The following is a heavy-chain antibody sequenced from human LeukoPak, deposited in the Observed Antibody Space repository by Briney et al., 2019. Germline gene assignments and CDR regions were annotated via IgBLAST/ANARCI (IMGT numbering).Heavy chain of an antibody. CDR3: ARGWGSSWVYYYYYMDV. Sequence: ASVKVSCKAPGYTFTSYDINWVRQATGQGLEWMGWMNPNSGNTGYAQKFQGRVTMTRNTSISTAYMELSSLRSEDTAVYYCARGWGSSWVYYYYYMDVWGKGTTVTVSS. CDR2: MNPNSGNT. D-gene: IGHD6-13*01. CDR1: GYTFTSYD. V-gene: IGHV1-8*01. J-gene: IGHJ6*03.